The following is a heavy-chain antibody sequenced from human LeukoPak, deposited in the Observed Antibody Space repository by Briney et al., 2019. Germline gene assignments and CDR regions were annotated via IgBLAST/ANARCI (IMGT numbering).Heavy chain of an antibody. V-gene: IGHV1-8*01. Sequence: ASVKVSCTASGYTFTSYDINWVRQATGQGLEWMGWVNPNSGNTGYAQKFQGRVTMTRNTSISTAYVELSSLRSEDTAVYYCARDYVWGSYRFDAFDIWGQGTMVTVSS. J-gene: IGHJ3*02. D-gene: IGHD3-16*02. CDR2: VNPNSGNT. CDR1: GYTFTSYD. CDR3: ARDYVWGSYRFDAFDI.